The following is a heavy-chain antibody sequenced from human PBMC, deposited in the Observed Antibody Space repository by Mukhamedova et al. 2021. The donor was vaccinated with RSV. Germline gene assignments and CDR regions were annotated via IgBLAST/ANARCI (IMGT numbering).Heavy chain of an antibody. CDR3: ARGHYYDSSGYYENEYFQH. D-gene: IGHD3-22*01. V-gene: IGHV1-3*01. CDR2: INAGNGNT. J-gene: IGHJ1*01. Sequence: VRQAPGQRLEWIGWINAGNGNTKYSQKFQGRVTITRDTSASTAYMELSSLRSEDTAVYYCARGHYYDSSGYYENEYFQHWGQGT.